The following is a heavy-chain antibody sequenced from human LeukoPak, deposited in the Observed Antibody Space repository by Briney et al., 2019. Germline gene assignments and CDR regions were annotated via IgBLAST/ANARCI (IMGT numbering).Heavy chain of an antibody. CDR2: IYYSGST. J-gene: IGHJ6*02. CDR3: ARESAYCGGDCYRSYYYYGMDV. Sequence: PSETLSLTCTVSGGSISSGGSYWSWIRQHPGKGLGWIGYIYYSGSTYYNPSLKSRVTISVDTSKNQFSLKLSSVTAADTAVYYCARESAYCGGDCYRSYYYYGMDVWGQGTTVTVSS. D-gene: IGHD2-21*02. CDR1: GGSISSGGSY. V-gene: IGHV4-31*03.